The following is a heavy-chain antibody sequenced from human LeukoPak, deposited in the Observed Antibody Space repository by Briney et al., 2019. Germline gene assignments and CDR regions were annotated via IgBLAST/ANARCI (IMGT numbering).Heavy chain of an antibody. D-gene: IGHD2-21*02. CDR3: ARGHSSVVTAIPYYFDF. Sequence: SETLSLTCTVSGGSISSSNWWSWVRQPPGKGLEWIGEIYHSGSTNYNPSLKSRVTISVDTSKNQFSLKLSSVTAADMAVYYCARGHSSVVTAIPYYFDFWGQGTLVTVSS. CDR1: GGSISSSNW. V-gene: IGHV4-4*02. CDR2: IYHSGST. J-gene: IGHJ4*02.